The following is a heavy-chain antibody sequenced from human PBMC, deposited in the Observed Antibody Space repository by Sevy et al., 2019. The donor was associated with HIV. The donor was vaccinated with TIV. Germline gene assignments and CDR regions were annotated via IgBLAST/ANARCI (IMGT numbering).Heavy chain of an antibody. V-gene: IGHV3-7*01. CDR1: GFTFSNYW. Sequence: GGSLRLSCAASGFTFSNYWMNWVRQAPGKGLEWVANIKQGGNEKYYVNSVKGRFTLSRDKAKNSVSLQMKSLRTEDTAVYYCARGGPLVDAALIPWGMDVWGQGTTVTVSS. D-gene: IGHD5-18*01. J-gene: IGHJ6*02. CDR2: IKQGGNEK. CDR3: ARGGPLVDAALIPWGMDV.